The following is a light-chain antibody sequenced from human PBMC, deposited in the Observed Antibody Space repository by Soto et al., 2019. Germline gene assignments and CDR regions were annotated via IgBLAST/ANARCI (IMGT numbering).Light chain of an antibody. V-gene: IGLV2-14*01. J-gene: IGLJ1*01. CDR1: SSDIGGHHF. CDR2: EVT. CDR3: SSYTSSSLYV. Sequence: QSVLTQPASVSGSPGQSITISCTGTSSDIGGHHFVSWYQQHSGKAPKLVIYEVTDRPSGVSDRFSGSKSGNTASLSISGLQPEDEADYYCSSYTSSSLYVFGTGTKVTVL.